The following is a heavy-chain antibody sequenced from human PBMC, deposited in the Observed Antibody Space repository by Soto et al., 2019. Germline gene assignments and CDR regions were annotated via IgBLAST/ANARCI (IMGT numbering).Heavy chain of an antibody. D-gene: IGHD5-12*01. V-gene: IGHV4-34*02. CDR1: GGSFSDYY. CDR3: ERGASGWLGVGFDP. Sequence: QVELQQWGAGLLKPSETLSLSCVVSGGSFSDYYWSWIRQSPGKGLEWIGEINHRGSTNYNPSLRSRGTMSVETSKNRVALNLGSVTAADTATYYCERGASGWLGVGFDPWGQGSLVTVSS. J-gene: IGHJ5*02. CDR2: INHRGST.